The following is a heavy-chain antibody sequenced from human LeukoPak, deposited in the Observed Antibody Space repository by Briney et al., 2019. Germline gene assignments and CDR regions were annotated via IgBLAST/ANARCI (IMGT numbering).Heavy chain of an antibody. CDR2: ITGRGST. V-gene: IGHV4-4*07. CDR1: GDSLNIYY. CDR3: ARGAYDDLTGTHYNWCDP. J-gene: IGHJ5*02. Sequence: SDPLSLPCSVSGDSLNIYYWFWLRQPAGKGLEGIGSITGRGSTNYNAPLKSRVTMSLATSKNQFSLRRTCVAAAYSAGYYCARGAYDDLTGTHYNWCDPGGQGTLVIVSS. D-gene: IGHD3-9*01.